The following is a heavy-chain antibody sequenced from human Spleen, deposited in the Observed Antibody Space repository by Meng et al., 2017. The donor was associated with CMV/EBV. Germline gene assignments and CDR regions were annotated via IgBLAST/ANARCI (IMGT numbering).Heavy chain of an antibody. V-gene: IGHV4-34*01. CDR2: INHSGRT. J-gene: IGHJ6*02. CDR1: GGSFTSYY. Sequence: GSLRLSCAVNGGSFTSYYWSWIRQPPGEGLEWIGEINHSGRTIHNPSLKSRVTMSVDTSKNQFSLKMTSVTAADTALYYCARVRPRYYHYGMDVWGQGTTVTSP. D-gene: IGHD6-6*01. CDR3: ARVRPRYYHYGMDV.